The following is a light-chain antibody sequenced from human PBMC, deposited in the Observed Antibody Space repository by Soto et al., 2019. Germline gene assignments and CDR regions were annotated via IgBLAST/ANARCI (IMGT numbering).Light chain of an antibody. Sequence: DIPMTQSPSALSASVGDRVTITCRASQSITNYLNWYQHKPGQAPNLLIYAPSTLQAGVPSRFRGSGSGTDFTLTISSLQPEDFATYFCQQSNSSPPTFGGGTKVEIK. CDR2: APS. V-gene: IGKV1-39*01. CDR3: QQSNSSPPT. CDR1: QSITNY. J-gene: IGKJ4*01.